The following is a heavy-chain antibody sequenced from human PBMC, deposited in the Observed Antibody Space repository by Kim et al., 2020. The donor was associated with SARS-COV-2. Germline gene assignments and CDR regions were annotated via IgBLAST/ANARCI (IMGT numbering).Heavy chain of an antibody. Sequence: SETLSLTCTVSGGSISSYYWSWIRQPPGKGLEWIGYIYYSGSTNYNPSLKSRVTISVDTSKNQFSLKLSSVTAADTAVYYCARTLGVVPAIWGYNWFDPWGQGTLVTVSS. CDR3: ARTLGVVPAIWGYNWFDP. CDR1: GGSISSYY. J-gene: IGHJ5*02. V-gene: IGHV4-59*08. D-gene: IGHD2-21*02. CDR2: IYYSGST.